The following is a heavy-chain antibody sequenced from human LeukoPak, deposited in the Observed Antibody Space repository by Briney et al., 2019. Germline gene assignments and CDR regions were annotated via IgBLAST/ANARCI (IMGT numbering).Heavy chain of an antibody. CDR1: GGSISSYY. D-gene: IGHD3-22*01. CDR3: AREGGTYDSSGYYPDNWFDP. CDR2: IYTSGST. Sequence: SETLSLTCTVSGGSISSYYWSWIRQPAGKGLEWIGRIYTSGSTNYNPSLKSRVTMSVDTSKNQFSLKLSSVTAADTAVYYCAREGGTYDSSGYYPDNWFDPWGQGTLVTVSS. V-gene: IGHV4-4*07. J-gene: IGHJ5*02.